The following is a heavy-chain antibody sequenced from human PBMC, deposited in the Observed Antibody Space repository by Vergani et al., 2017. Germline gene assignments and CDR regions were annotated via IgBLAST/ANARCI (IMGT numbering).Heavy chain of an antibody. CDR1: GGSISSGSYY. V-gene: IGHV4-61*02. J-gene: IGHJ4*02. D-gene: IGHD6-19*01. Sequence: QVQLQESGPGLVKPSQTLSLTCTVSGGSISSGSYYWSWIRQPAGKGLEWIGRIYTSGSTNYNPSLKSRVTISVDTSKNQFSLKLSSVTAADTAVYYCARESSGWHGGVDYWGPGILVTVSS. CDR2: IYTSGST. CDR3: ARESSGWHGGVDY.